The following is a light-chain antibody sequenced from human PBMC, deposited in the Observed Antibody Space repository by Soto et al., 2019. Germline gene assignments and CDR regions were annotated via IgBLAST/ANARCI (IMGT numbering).Light chain of an antibody. J-gene: IGKJ1*01. CDR1: QSIRRS. CDR2: AAS. V-gene: IGKV1-39*01. Sequence: DIQMTQSPSSLSASVADRVTITCRASQSIRRSLNWYQQKPGKAPNLLIYAASSLQTGVPSRFTGSGSGTDFTLTISNLQPEDFAVYYCQQTYSSPRTFGQGTTVDIK. CDR3: QQTYSSPRT.